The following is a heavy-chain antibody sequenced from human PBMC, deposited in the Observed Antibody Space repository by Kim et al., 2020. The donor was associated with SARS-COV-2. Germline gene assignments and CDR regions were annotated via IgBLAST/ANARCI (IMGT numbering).Heavy chain of an antibody. D-gene: IGHD6-13*01. V-gene: IGHV4-59*01. Sequence: NPSLKSRVTISLDTSNNHFSLKLSSVTTADTAMYYCARALYGSSWYYFDVWGQGTLVTVSS. J-gene: IGHJ4*02. CDR3: ARALYGSSWYYFDV.